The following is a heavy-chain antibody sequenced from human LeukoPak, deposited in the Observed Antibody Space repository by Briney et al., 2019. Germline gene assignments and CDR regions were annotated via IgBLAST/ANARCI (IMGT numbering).Heavy chain of an antibody. CDR2: IIPIFGTA. CDR1: GGTFSSYA. J-gene: IGHJ5*02. Sequence: ASVKVSCKASGGTFSSYAISWVRQAPGQGLEWMGGIIPIFGTANYAQKFQGRVTITADESTSTAYMELSSLRSEDTAVYYCARVFPTEGGPPFDPWGQGTLVTVSS. CDR3: ARVFPTEGGPPFDP. V-gene: IGHV1-69*13. D-gene: IGHD4-17*01.